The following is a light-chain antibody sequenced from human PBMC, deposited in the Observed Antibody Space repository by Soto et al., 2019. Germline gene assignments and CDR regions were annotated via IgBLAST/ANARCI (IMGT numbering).Light chain of an antibody. J-gene: IGLJ2*01. Sequence: QSVLTQPASVSGSPGQSITISCTGTSSDVGGFNYVSWYQHHPGKVPKLMIYEVSNRPSGVSNRFSGSKSGNTASLTISGLQAEDEGDYYCSSYAGSSILTFGGGTKLTVL. CDR1: SSDVGGFNY. V-gene: IGLV2-14*01. CDR2: EVS. CDR3: SSYAGSSILT.